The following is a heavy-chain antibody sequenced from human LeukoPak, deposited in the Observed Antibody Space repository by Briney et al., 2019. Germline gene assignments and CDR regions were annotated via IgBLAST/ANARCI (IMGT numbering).Heavy chain of an antibody. V-gene: IGHV5-51*01. D-gene: IGHD6-6*01. Sequence: PGESLKISCRASGYSFTSYWIGWVRQMPGKGLEWMGIIYPGDSDTNYSPSFQGQVTISADKSINTAYLQWTSLKASNTAMYYCATQLAARPGGLDDWGQGTLVTVSS. J-gene: IGHJ4*02. CDR2: IYPGDSDT. CDR1: GYSFTSYW. CDR3: ATQLAARPGGLDD.